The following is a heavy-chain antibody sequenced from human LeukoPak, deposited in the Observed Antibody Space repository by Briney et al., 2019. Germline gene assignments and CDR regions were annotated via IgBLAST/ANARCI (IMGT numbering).Heavy chain of an antibody. J-gene: IGHJ4*02. Sequence: GGSLRLSCAASGFTFSSYGMHWVRQAPGKGLEWVAFIRYDGSNKYYADSVKGRFTISRDNSKNTLYLQMNSLRAEDTAVHYCAKDNYYGSGSANFDYWGQGTLVTVSS. D-gene: IGHD3-10*01. CDR1: GFTFSSYG. CDR3: AKDNYYGSGSANFDY. CDR2: IRYDGSNK. V-gene: IGHV3-30*02.